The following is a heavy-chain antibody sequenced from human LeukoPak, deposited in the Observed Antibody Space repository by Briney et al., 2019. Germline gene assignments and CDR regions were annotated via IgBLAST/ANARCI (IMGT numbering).Heavy chain of an antibody. CDR2: ISSSGGST. CDR3: AKRSGGGDFDN. Sequence: GGSLRLSCAASGFTFSSYAMAWVRQAPGKGLEWVSLISSSGGSTSYADSVKGRFTISRDNSQSTVDLQMNGLRAEDTAVYYCAKRSGGGDFDNWGQGTLVTASS. V-gene: IGHV3-23*01. CDR1: GFTFSSYA. J-gene: IGHJ4*02. D-gene: IGHD3-16*01.